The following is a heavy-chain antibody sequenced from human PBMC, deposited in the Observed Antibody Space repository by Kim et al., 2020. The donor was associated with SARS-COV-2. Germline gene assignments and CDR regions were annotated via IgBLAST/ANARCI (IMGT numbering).Heavy chain of an antibody. CDR3: ASDSRYYYYGMDV. J-gene: IGHJ6*02. Sequence: YAQKFQGRVTMTEDTSTDTAYMELSSLRSEDTAVYYCASDSRYYYYGMDVWGQGTTVTVSS. V-gene: IGHV1-24*01.